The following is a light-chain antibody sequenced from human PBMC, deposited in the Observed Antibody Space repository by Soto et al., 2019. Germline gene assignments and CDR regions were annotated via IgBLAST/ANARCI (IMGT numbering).Light chain of an antibody. J-gene: IGKJ3*01. CDR3: QQSYSTPRT. V-gene: IGKV1-39*01. CDR2: AAF. CDR1: QSISNY. Sequence: DIPMTQSPSSLSASVGDRVTITCRASQSISNYLNWYQQKPGKAPKLLIYAAFSLQSGVPSRFSGSGSGTDFTLTISSLQPEDFATYYCQQSYSTPRTFGPGTKVDIK.